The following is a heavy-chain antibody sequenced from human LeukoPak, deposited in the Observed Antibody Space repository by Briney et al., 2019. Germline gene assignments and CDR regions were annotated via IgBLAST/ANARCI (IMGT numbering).Heavy chain of an antibody. CDR2: IAWDEDK. J-gene: IGHJ6*03. D-gene: IGHD2-15*01. Sequence: SGPTLVNPIQTLTLTCTFSGFSLSPSGMCVTWIRQPPGKALEWLARIAWDEDKYYSTSLKTKLTISKDTSKTQVVLTMTNMDPVDTATYYCARTRVGYCSGGSCYEERNYYYYYMDVWGKGTTVTVSS. V-gene: IGHV2-70*11. CDR1: GFSLSPSGMC. CDR3: ARTRVGYCSGGSCYEERNYYYYYMDV.